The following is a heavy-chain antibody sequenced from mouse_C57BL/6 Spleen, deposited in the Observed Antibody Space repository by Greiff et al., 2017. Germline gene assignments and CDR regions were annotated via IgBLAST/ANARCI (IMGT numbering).Heavy chain of an antibody. V-gene: IGHV1-59*01. Sequence: QVQLQQPGAELVRPGASVKLSCKASGYTFTSYCMHWVKQRPGQGLEWIGVIDPSDSYTNYNQKFKGKATLTVDTSSSTAYMQLSSLTSEDSAVYYCARSENSSYFDYWGQGTTLTVSS. CDR1: GYTFTSYC. CDR3: ARSENSSYFDY. J-gene: IGHJ2*01. CDR2: IDPSDSYT.